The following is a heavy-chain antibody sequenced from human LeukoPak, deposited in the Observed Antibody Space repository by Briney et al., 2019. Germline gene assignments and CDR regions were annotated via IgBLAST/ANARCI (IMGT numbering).Heavy chain of an antibody. D-gene: IGHD6-13*01. V-gene: IGHV3-23*01. J-gene: IGHJ4*02. Sequence: GGSLRLSCAASGFTFSSYSMNWVRQAPGKGLEWVSAISGSGGSTYYADSVKGRFTISRDNSKDTLYLQMNSLRAEDTAVYYCAHISSSWPDYWGQGTLVTVSS. CDR1: GFTFSSYS. CDR2: ISGSGGST. CDR3: AHISSSWPDY.